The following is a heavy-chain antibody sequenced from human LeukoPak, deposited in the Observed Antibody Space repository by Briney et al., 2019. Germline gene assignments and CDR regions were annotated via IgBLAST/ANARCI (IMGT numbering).Heavy chain of an antibody. CDR2: IYYGGRT. V-gene: IGHV4-59*08. CDR1: GGSISSYH. Sequence: KPSETLSLICSVSGGSISSYHWSWVRQPPGKGLEWIGYIYYGGRTNYNPSLKSRVTISVDTSKNQLSLTVSSVTAADTAIYYCARHSLKLVDADFDYWGQGTLVTVSS. CDR3: ARHSLKLVDADFDY. D-gene: IGHD3-16*02. J-gene: IGHJ4*02.